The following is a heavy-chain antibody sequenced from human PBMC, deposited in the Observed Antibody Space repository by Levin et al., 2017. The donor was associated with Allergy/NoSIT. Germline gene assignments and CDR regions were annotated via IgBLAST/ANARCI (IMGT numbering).Heavy chain of an antibody. CDR2: INPSGGST. J-gene: IGHJ3*02. CDR3: TRDPHYYGSGSYYNEGAFDI. CDR1: GYTFTSYY. Sequence: AASVKVSCKASGYTFTSYYMHWVRQAPGQGLEWMGIINPSGGSTSYAQKFQGRVTMTRDTSTSTVYMELSSLRSEDTAVYYCTRDPHYYGSGSYYNEGAFDIWGQGTMVTVSS. V-gene: IGHV1-46*01. D-gene: IGHD3-10*01.